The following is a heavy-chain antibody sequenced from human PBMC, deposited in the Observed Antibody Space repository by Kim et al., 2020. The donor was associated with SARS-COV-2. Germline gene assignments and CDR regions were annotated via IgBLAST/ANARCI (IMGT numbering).Heavy chain of an antibody. CDR3: TEDNYYGSGSSRYYYGMDV. Sequence: SVKVSCKASGGTFSSYAISWVRQAPGQGLEWMGRIIPILGIANYAQKFQGRVTITADKSTSTAYMELSSLRSEDTAVYYCTEDNYYGSGSSRYYYGMDVGAKGPRSPSP. D-gene: IGHD3-10*01. CDR2: IIPILGIA. J-gene: IGHJ6*02. CDR1: GGTFSSYA. V-gene: IGHV1-69*04.